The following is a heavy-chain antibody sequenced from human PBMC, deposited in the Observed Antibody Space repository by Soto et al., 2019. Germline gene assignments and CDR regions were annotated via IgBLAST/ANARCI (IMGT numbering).Heavy chain of an antibody. Sequence: TVSLTCTVSGGSSSSSSYYWCCIRQPPGQWLEWIGRIYYSGSTYYNPSLKSRVTISVDTSKNQFSLKLSSVTAADTAVYYCGRHPFGYDILTGHHIWFDPCGRRNLVAFSS. D-gene: IGHD3-9*01. V-gene: IGHV4-39*01. J-gene: IGHJ5*02. CDR1: GGSSSSSSYY. CDR2: IYYSGST. CDR3: GRHPFGYDILTGHHIWFDP.